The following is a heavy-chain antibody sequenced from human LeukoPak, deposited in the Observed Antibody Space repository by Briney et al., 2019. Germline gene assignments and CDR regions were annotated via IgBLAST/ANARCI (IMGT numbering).Heavy chain of an antibody. V-gene: IGHV1-8*01. CDR2: MNPNSGNT. D-gene: IGHD6-19*01. CDR3: ARGGGKQWLVRVFAGRERYGMDV. J-gene: IGHJ6*02. CDR1: GYTFTSYD. Sequence: GASVKVSCKASGYTFTSYDINWVRQATGQGLEWMGWMNPNSGNTGYAQKFQGRVTMTRNTSISTAYMELSSLRSEDTAVYYCARGGGKQWLVRVFAGRERYGMDVWGQGTTVTVSS.